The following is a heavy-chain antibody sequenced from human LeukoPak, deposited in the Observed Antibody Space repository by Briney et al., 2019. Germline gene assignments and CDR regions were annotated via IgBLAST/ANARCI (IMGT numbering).Heavy chain of an antibody. D-gene: IGHD2/OR15-2a*01. Sequence: PGGSLRLSCAASGFTFSSSAMSWVRQVPGKGLEWVSGISASGGSTSYADSVRGRFTISRDNSKNTVYLQMRNLRVEHTAVYYCAKVVAGNIDYYSDYWGQGILVAVSS. CDR1: GFTFSSSA. V-gene: IGHV3-23*01. CDR3: AKVVAGNIDYYSDY. CDR2: ISASGGST. J-gene: IGHJ4*02.